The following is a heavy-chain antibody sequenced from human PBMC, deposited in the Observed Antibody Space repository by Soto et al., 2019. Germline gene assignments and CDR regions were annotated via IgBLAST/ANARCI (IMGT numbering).Heavy chain of an antibody. V-gene: IGHV3-30*18. CDR3: AKDLSGARWYYDALDV. J-gene: IGHJ6*02. Sequence: LRLSCEVSGFTFSTHGMHWVRQAPGKGLEWVAGTSYDGTNKYYARSVQGRFTISRENSMKTLYLQMNSLRTEDTAVYYCAKDLSGARWYYDALDVWGRGTTVTVSS. CDR1: GFTFSTHG. CDR2: TSYDGTNK. D-gene: IGHD2-15*01.